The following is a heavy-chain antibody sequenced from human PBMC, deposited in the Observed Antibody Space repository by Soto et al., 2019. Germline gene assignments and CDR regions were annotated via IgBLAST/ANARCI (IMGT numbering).Heavy chain of an antibody. CDR1: GFTFSNAW. J-gene: IGHJ6*02. V-gene: IGHV3-15*07. D-gene: IGHD4-17*01. Sequence: GGSLRLSCAASGFTFSNAWMNWVRQAPGKGLEWVGRIKSKTDGGTTDYAAPVKGRFTISRDDSKNTLYLQMNSLKTEDTAVYYCTTDHRYHGDYADYYYYYYGMDVWGQGTTVTSP. CDR3: TTDHRYHGDYADYYYYYYGMDV. CDR2: IKSKTDGGTT.